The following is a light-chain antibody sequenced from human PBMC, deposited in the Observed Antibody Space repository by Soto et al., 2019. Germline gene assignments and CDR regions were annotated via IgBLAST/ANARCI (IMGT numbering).Light chain of an antibody. Sequence: EMVLTQSPGTLSLYTGEGATLSCRASQSVSSSYLAWYQQKPGQAPRLLIYGASSRATGIPDRFSGSGSGTDFTLTISRLEPEDFAVYYCQQYGSSPRTFGHGTKVDIK. CDR2: GAS. CDR1: QSVSSSY. V-gene: IGKV3-20*01. J-gene: IGKJ1*01. CDR3: QQYGSSPRT.